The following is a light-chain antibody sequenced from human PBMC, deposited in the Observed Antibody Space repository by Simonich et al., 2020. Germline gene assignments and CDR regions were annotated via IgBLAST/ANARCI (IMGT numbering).Light chain of an antibody. J-gene: IGLJ2*01. Sequence: QSALTQPASVSGSPGQSITISCTGTRSDVGSYNLVSWYQQHPDKAPKLMIYEGSKRPSGFSNRFSGSKSGNTASLTISGLQAEDEADYYCCSYAGSSTVVFGGGTKLTVL. V-gene: IGLV2-23*01. CDR1: RSDVGSYNL. CDR2: EGS. CDR3: CSYAGSSTVV.